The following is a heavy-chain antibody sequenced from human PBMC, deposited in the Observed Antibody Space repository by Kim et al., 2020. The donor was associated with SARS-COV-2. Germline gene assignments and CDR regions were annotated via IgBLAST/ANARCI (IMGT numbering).Heavy chain of an antibody. Sequence: SETLSLTCAVYGGSFSGYYWSWIRQPPGKGLEWIGEINHSGSTNYNPSLKSRVTISVDTSKNQFSLKLSSVTAADTAVYYCARVGAQANYGYYYYYMDVWGKGTTVTVSS. J-gene: IGHJ6*03. D-gene: IGHD4-17*01. CDR1: GGSFSGYY. CDR2: INHSGST. CDR3: ARVGAQANYGYYYYYMDV. V-gene: IGHV4-34*01.